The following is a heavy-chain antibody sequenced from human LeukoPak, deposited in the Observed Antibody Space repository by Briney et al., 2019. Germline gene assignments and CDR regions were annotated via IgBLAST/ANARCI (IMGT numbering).Heavy chain of an antibody. D-gene: IGHD6-19*01. CDR3: ARSATSDSSGWYQLNYYYYYGTDV. Sequence: GGSLRLSCAASGFTFSSYEMNWVRQAPGKGLEWVSYISSSGSTIYYADSVEGRFTISRDNAKNSLYLQMNSLRAEDTAVYYCARSATSDSSGWYQLNYYYYYGTDVWGQGTTVTVSS. CDR1: GFTFSSYE. J-gene: IGHJ6*02. CDR2: ISSSGSTI. V-gene: IGHV3-48*03.